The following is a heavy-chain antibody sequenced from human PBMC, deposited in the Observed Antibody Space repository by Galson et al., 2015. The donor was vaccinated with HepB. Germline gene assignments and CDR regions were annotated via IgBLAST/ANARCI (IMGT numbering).Heavy chain of an antibody. J-gene: IGHJ6*02. CDR2: MNPNSGNT. D-gene: IGHD6-13*01. CDR3: ARGSSSWTGYYYYGMDV. V-gene: IGHV1-8*01. Sequence: VRQATGRGLEWMGWMNPNSGNTGYAQKFQGRVTMTRNTSISTAYMELSSLRSEDTAVYYCARGSSSWTGYYYYGMDVWGQGTTVTVSS.